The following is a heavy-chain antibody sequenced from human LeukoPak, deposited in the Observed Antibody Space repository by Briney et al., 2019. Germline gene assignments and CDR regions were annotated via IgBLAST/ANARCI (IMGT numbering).Heavy chain of an antibody. D-gene: IGHD3-22*01. CDR1: GFTFDDYG. CDR2: INWNGGRT. Sequence: GGSLRLSCAASGFTFDDYGMSWVRQAPGKGLEWVSGINWNGGRTGYADSVKGRFTISRDNAKNSLYLQMNSLRAEDTALYYCARGRYYYDSSGYPNLDYWGQGTLVTVSS. CDR3: ARGRYYYDSSGYPNLDY. V-gene: IGHV3-20*04. J-gene: IGHJ4*02.